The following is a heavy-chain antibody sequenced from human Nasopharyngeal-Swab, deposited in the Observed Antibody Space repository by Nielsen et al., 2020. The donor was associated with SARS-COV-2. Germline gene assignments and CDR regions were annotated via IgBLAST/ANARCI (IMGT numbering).Heavy chain of an antibody. J-gene: IGHJ6*02. CDR3: ARGRKYYYGSGTYYNPRPIYYDYYGMDV. D-gene: IGHD3-10*01. Sequence: SETLSLTCTVSGGSISSGDYYWSWIRQPPGKGLEWIGEINHSGSTNYNPSLKSRVTISVDTSKNQFSLKLSSVTAADTAVYYCARGRKYYYGSGTYYNPRPIYYDYYGMDVWGQGTTVTVSS. V-gene: IGHV4-39*07. CDR1: GGSISSGDYY. CDR2: INHSGST.